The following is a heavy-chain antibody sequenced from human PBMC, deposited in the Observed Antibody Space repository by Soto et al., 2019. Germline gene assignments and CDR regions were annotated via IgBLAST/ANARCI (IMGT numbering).Heavy chain of an antibody. Sequence: ASVKVSCKASGYTFTSYGISWVRQAPGQGLEWMGWISAYNGNTNYAQKLQGRVTMTTDTSTSTGYMELRSLRSDDTAVYYCARDPLWFGELSSFDDWGQGTLVTVSS. D-gene: IGHD3-10*01. J-gene: IGHJ4*02. CDR1: GYTFTSYG. CDR2: ISAYNGNT. CDR3: ARDPLWFGELSSFDD. V-gene: IGHV1-18*01.